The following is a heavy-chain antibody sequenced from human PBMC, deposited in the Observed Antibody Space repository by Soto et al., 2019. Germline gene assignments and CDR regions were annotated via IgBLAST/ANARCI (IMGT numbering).Heavy chain of an antibody. J-gene: IGHJ4*02. Sequence: PGGSLRLSCATSGFTFSTYAMHWVRQAPGKGLEYVSAISSNGRSTYYANSVKGKFNISRENSKNTLYLQMDSLRAEDMAVYYCARDRCTNGVCYAPSDYWGQGTLVTVSS. CDR3: ARDRCTNGVCYAPSDY. CDR1: GFTFSTYA. D-gene: IGHD2-8*01. CDR2: ISSNGRST. V-gene: IGHV3-64*01.